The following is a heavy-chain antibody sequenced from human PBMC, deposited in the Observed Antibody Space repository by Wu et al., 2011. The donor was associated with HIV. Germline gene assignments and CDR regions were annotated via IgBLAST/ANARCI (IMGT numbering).Heavy chain of an antibody. D-gene: IGHD3-9*01. CDR3: ARVGDADYDILTGYWFDY. Sequence: QVQLVQSGAEVKKPGSSVKVSCKASGGTFSSYAINWVRQAPGQGLEWLGWISAYNGKTNYAQKLQGRVTMTTDTSTSTAYMELRSLRSDDTAVYYCARVGDADYDILTGYWFDYWGQGTWSPSPQ. J-gene: IGHJ4*02. CDR2: ISAYNGKT. CDR1: GGTFSSYA. V-gene: IGHV1-18*01.